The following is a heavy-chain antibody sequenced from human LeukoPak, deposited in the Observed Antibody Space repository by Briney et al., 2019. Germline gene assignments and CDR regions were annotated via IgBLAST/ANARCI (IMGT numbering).Heavy chain of an antibody. J-gene: IGHJ6*03. CDR3: ARELSGYDFWSGSSYYYYYMDV. CDR1: GGSISSYY. CDR2: IYTSGST. D-gene: IGHD3-3*01. V-gene: IGHV4-4*07. Sequence: SETLSLTCTVSGGSISSYYWSWIRQPAGKGLEWIGRIYTSGSTNYNPSLKSRVTMSVDTSKNQFSLKLSSVTAADTAVYYCARELSGYDFWSGSSYYYYYMDVWGKGTTVTVSS.